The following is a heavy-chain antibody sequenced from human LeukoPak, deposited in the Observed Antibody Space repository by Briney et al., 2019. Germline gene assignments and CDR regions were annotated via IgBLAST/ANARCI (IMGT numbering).Heavy chain of an antibody. D-gene: IGHD3-16*01. CDR2: INHSGST. V-gene: IGHV4-34*01. J-gene: IGHJ4*02. CDR3: ARRRNSFRVPYYFDY. Sequence: PSETLSPTCAVYGGSFSGYYWSWIRQPPGKGLEWIGEINHSGSTNYNPSLKSRVTISVDTSKNQFSLKLSSVTAADTAVYYCARRRNSFRVPYYFDYWGQGTLVTVSS. CDR1: GGSFSGYY.